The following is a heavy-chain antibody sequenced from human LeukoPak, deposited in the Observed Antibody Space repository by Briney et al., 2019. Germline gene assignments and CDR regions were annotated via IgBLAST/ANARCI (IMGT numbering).Heavy chain of an antibody. CDR1: GGSIDNYY. CDR2: IYYRGST. D-gene: IGHD3-9*01. V-gene: IGHV4-59*08. Sequence: PSETLSLTCTVSGGSIDNYYWSWIRQPPGKGLEWIGYIYYRGSTTYSPSLKSRVTISVDTSKNQFSLNLRFVTAADTAVYYCARQKTAPPIFEYYGMDIWGQGTTVTVSS. J-gene: IGHJ6*02. CDR3: ARQKTAPPIFEYYGMDI.